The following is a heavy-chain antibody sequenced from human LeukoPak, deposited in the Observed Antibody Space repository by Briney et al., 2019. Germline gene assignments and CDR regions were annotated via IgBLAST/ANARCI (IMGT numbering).Heavy chain of an antibody. CDR2: INPSGGSS. CDR3: AIRGGVVVPAAMTGFDP. CDR1: GYTFTSYY. J-gene: IGHJ5*02. Sequence: ASVKVSCKASGYTFTSYYMHWVRQAPGQGLEWMGIINPSGGSSSYAQKFQGRVTMTRDMSTSTVYMELSSLRSDDTVVYYCAIRGGVVVPAAMTGFDPWGQGALVTVSS. V-gene: IGHV1-46*01. D-gene: IGHD2-2*01.